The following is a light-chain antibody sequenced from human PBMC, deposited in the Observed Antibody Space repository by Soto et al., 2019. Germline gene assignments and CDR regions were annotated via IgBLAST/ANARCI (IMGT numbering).Light chain of an antibody. V-gene: IGKV1-8*01. J-gene: IGKJ2*01. CDR3: QQYYSYPYT. CDR1: QGISSY. Sequence: AIRITQSPSSFSASTGDRVTITCRASQGISSYLAWYQQKPGKAPKLLIYATSTLQSGVPSRFSGSGSGTDFTLTISWLRSEDFATYYCQQYYSYPYTFGQGTKVDIK. CDR2: ATS.